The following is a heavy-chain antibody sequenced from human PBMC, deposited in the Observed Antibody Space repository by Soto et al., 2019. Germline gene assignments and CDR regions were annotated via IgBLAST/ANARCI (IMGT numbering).Heavy chain of an antibody. CDR1: GDSISDVNYY. V-gene: IGHV4-39*01. D-gene: IGHD6-13*01. CDR2: IYDGGST. CDR3: ARHGGSSSWLPIYYYYYGMEV. Sequence: SETLSLTCTVSGDSISDVNYYWSWIRQSPDKGLEWIGHIYDGGSTYSNPSLKSRVTISVDTSKNQFSLKLSSVTAADTAVYYCARHGGSSSWLPIYYYYYGMEVWGQGTTVTVSS. J-gene: IGHJ6*02.